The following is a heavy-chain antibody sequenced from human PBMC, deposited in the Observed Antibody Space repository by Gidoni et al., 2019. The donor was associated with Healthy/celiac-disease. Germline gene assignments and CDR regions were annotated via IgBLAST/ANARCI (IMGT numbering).Heavy chain of an antibody. CDR2: ISSSSSTI. J-gene: IGHJ6*02. CDR1: GFTFSSYS. Sequence: EVQLVESGGGLVQPGGSLRLSCAASGFTFSSYSMNWVRQAPGKGLEWVSYISSSSSTIKYADSVKGRFTISRDNAKNSLYLQMNSLRAEDTAVYYCAREGVRGAHGAYYYGMDVWGQGTTVTVSS. V-gene: IGHV3-48*01. D-gene: IGHD3-10*02. CDR3: AREGVRGAHGAYYYGMDV.